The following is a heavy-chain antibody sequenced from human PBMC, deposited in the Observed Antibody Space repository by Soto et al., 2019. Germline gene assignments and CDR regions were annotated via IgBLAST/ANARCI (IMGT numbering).Heavy chain of an antibody. D-gene: IGHD2-8*02. Sequence: EVQLVESGGGLVQPGGSLRLSCAASGFTFSSYWMSWVRQAPGKGLEWVANIKQDGSEKYYADSVKGRFTISRDNSKNTLYLQMNSLRAEDTAVYYCARGVLPGGVGYYFDYWGQGTLVTVSS. CDR2: IKQDGSEK. CDR1: GFTFSSYW. V-gene: IGHV3-7*01. CDR3: ARGVLPGGVGYYFDY. J-gene: IGHJ4*02.